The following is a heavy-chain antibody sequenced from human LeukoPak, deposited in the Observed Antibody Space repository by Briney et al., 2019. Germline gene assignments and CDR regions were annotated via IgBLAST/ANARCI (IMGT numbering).Heavy chain of an antibody. CDR3: ARQIYDSSGYLLDY. CDR1: GGSIGSYY. D-gene: IGHD3-22*01. V-gene: IGHV4-59*08. J-gene: IGHJ4*02. CDR2: IYYSGST. Sequence: SSETLSLTCTVSGGSIGSYYWSWIRQPPGKGLECIGYIYYSGSTNYNPSLKSRVTISVDTSKNQFSLKLSSVIAADTAVYYCARQIYDSSGYLLDYWGQGTLVTVSS.